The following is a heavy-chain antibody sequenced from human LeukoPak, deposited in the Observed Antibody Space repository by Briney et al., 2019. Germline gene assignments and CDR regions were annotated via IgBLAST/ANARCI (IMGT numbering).Heavy chain of an antibody. CDR1: GGSISTYY. V-gene: IGHV4-4*07. J-gene: IGHJ4*02. Sequence: SETLSLTCTVSGGSISTYYWSWIRQPAGKGLEWIGRIYTSGSTNYNPSLKSRVTMSVDTSKNQFSLKLSSVTAADTAMYYCVRDRGGATDFDYWGQGTLVTVSS. CDR3: VRDRGGATDFDY. CDR2: IYTSGST. D-gene: IGHD1-26*01.